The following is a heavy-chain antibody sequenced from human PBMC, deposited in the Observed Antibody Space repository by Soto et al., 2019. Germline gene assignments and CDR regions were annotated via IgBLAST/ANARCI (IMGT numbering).Heavy chain of an antibody. J-gene: IGHJ6*02. D-gene: IGHD6-6*01. V-gene: IGHV3-23*01. CDR2: ISGSGGST. CDR1: GFTFSSYA. CDR3: AKAGYSSSSYYYYGMDV. Sequence: PGGSLRLSCAASGFTFSSYAMSWFRQAPGKGLEWVSAISGSGGSTYYADSVKGRFTISRDNSKNTLYLQMNSLRAEDTAVYYCAKAGYSSSSYYYYGMDVWGQGTTVTVSS.